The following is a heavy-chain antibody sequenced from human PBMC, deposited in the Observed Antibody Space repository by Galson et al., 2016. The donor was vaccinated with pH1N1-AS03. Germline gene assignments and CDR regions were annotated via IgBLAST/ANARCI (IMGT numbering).Heavy chain of an antibody. Sequence: SLRLSCAASGFTFGEYSMSWFRQAPGKGLEWIGFIRSKTYGGTTEYAASVKGRFTISRDDSNNIAYLRVNRLKTEDTAVFYCTRGGGRGYYSYYMDVWGKGTTVTVSS. J-gene: IGHJ6*03. CDR1: GFTFGEYS. D-gene: IGHD2-15*01. V-gene: IGHV3-49*03. CDR3: TRGGGRGYYSYYMDV. CDR2: IRSKTYGGTT.